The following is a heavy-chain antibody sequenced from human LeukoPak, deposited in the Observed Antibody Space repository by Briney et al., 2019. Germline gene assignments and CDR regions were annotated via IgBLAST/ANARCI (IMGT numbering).Heavy chain of an antibody. CDR1: GFTFSSYS. D-gene: IGHD3-22*01. CDR2: ISSDSPYI. J-gene: IGHJ4*02. CDR3: AATYYYDGSGDY. Sequence: GGSLRLSCAASGFTFSSYSMNWVRQAPGKGLEWVSSISSDSPYIYYADSVKGRFTISGDNAKNSLYLQMNSLGAEDTAVYYCAATYYYDGSGDYWGQGTLVTVSS. V-gene: IGHV3-21*01.